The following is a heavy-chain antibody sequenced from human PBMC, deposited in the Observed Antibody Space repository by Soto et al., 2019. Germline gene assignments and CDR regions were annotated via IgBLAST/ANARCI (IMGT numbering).Heavy chain of an antibody. V-gene: IGHV3-23*01. CDR3: AKARDTAMVTRYFDY. J-gene: IGHJ4*02. D-gene: IGHD5-18*01. CDR2: ISGSGGST. Sequence: GGSLRLSCAASGFTFSSYAMIWVRQAPGKGLEWVSAISGSGGSTYYADSVKGRFTISRDNSKNTLYLQMNSLRAEDTAVYYCAKARDTAMVTRYFDYWGQGTLVTVSS. CDR1: GFTFSSYA.